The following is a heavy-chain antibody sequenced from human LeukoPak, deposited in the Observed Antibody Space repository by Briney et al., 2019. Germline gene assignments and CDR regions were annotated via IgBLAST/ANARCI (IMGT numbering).Heavy chain of an antibody. CDR3: ARVPTGGHFDY. Sequence: PGGSLRLSCAASGFTFSTYGMHWVRQAPGKGLEWVAVISYDGSNKYYADSVKGRFTISRDNSKNTLYLQMNSLRAEDTAVYYCARVPTGGHFDYWGQGTLVTVSS. V-gene: IGHV3-30*03. CDR2: ISYDGSNK. D-gene: IGHD4-23*01. CDR1: GFTFSTYG. J-gene: IGHJ4*02.